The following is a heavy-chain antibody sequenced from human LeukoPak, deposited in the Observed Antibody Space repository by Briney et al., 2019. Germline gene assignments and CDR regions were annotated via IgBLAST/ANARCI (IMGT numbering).Heavy chain of an antibody. Sequence: SETLSLTYTVSGDSISRSTYYWAWIRQPPGKGLEWIGSVYYGRSPYFNPSLESRATISVDTSKNHFSLKMSSVTAADTAVYYCARSSGTGTFSYWGQGTLVTVSS. V-gene: IGHV4-39*02. J-gene: IGHJ4*02. CDR1: GDSISRSTYY. CDR2: VYYGRSP. CDR3: ARSSGTGTFSY. D-gene: IGHD6-25*01.